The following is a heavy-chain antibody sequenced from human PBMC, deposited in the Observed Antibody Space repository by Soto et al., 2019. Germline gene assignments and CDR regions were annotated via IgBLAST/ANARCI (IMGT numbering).Heavy chain of an antibody. CDR2: VSFDERIK. CDR1: GVTFTTYA. V-gene: IGHV3-30*04. D-gene: IGHD6-19*01. CDR3: ATVADSVWTGGWFGP. Sequence: QVQLVESGGGVVQPGRSLRLSCAASGVTFTTYAMHWVRQAPGKGLEWVAVVSFDERIKYYADSVEGRFTISRDIPKNTLFLQMNNLRPEDTAVYYCATVADSVWTGGWFGPWGQGTLVTVSS. J-gene: IGHJ5*02.